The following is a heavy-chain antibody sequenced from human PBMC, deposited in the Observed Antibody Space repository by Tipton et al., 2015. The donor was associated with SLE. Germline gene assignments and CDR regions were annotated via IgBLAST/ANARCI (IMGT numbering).Heavy chain of an antibody. V-gene: IGHV1-18*01. CDR3: ARSHPVVAAEMLDY. CDR2: ISVYSGLANT. D-gene: IGHD2-15*01. Sequence: QLVQSGAEVKKSGASVKVSCKASGYTFVGHGITWVRQAPGQGLEWMAWISVYSGLANTKYALRFQDRVTMTTDTSTSTAYMELRSLRSDDTAVYYCARSHPVVAAEMLDYWGQGTLVSVSS. J-gene: IGHJ4*02. CDR1: GYTFVGHG.